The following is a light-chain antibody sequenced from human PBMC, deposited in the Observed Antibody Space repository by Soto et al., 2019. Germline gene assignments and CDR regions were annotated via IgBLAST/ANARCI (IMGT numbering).Light chain of an antibody. CDR1: SSNIGSNY. CDR3: AAWDDSLSGVV. Sequence: QSVLTQLPSASGTPGPRVTISCSGTSSNIGSNYVYWYQQLPGTAPKLLIYSNNQRPSGVPDRFSGSKSGTSASLAISGLRSEDEADYYCAAWDDSLSGVVFGGGTKVTVL. V-gene: IGLV1-47*02. J-gene: IGLJ2*01. CDR2: SNN.